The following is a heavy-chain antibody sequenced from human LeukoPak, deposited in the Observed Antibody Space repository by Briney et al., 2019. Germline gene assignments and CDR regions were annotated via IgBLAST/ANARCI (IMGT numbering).Heavy chain of an antibody. Sequence: PGGSLRLSCAASGFTFSSYDMHWVRQATGKGLEWVSAIGTAGDPYYPGSVKGRFTISRENAKNSLYLQMNSLRAGDTAVYYCARGEGVDILTGYSSPSPLDYWGQGTLVTVSS. J-gene: IGHJ4*02. CDR2: IGTAGDP. CDR3: ARGEGVDILTGYSSPSPLDY. D-gene: IGHD3-9*01. V-gene: IGHV3-13*05. CDR1: GFTFSSYD.